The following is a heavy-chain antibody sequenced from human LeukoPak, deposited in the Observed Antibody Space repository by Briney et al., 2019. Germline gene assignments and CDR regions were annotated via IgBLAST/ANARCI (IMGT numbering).Heavy chain of an antibody. CDR1: GFTVSSNY. V-gene: IGHV3-23*01. CDR2: ISGSGGST. J-gene: IGHJ4*02. CDR3: AKLQREMATTFDY. D-gene: IGHD5-24*01. Sequence: GGSLRLSCVASGFTVSSNYMSWVRQAPGKGLEWVSAISGSGGSTYYADSVKGRFTISRDNSKNTLYLQMNSLRAEDTAVYHCAKLQREMATTFDYWGQGTLVTVSS.